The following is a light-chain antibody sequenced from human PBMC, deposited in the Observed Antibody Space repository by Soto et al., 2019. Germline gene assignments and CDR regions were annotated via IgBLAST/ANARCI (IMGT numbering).Light chain of an antibody. CDR3: SYYTSSSTYV. J-gene: IGLJ1*01. Sequence: QSALTQPASVSGSPGQSIAISCTGTSSDVGAYNSVSWYQQHPGRAPKLMIHDVSNRPSGVSNRFSGSKSGNTASLTISGHQAEDESYYYCSYYTSSSTYVFGTGTKLTVL. CDR1: SSDVGAYNS. CDR2: DVS. V-gene: IGLV2-14*03.